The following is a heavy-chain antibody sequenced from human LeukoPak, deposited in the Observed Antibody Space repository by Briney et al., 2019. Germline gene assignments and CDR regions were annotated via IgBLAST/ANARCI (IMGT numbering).Heavy chain of an antibody. Sequence: GESLKISCKGSGYSFTSYWIGWVRQMPGKGLEWMGIIYPGDSDTGYSPSFQGQVTISADKSISTAYLQWSSLKASDTAMYYCARTTRGIAVAGTSSHYYYYGMDVWGQGTTVTVSS. CDR3: ARTTRGIAVAGTSSHYYYYGMDV. V-gene: IGHV5-51*01. CDR1: GYSFTSYW. CDR2: IYPGDSDT. J-gene: IGHJ6*02. D-gene: IGHD6-19*01.